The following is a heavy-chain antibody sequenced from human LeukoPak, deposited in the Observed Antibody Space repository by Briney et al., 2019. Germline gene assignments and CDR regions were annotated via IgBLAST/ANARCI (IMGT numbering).Heavy chain of an antibody. J-gene: IGHJ4*02. D-gene: IGHD5-12*01. CDR1: EFSVGSNY. CDR3: ARGPSSYHNT. CDR2: IYSGGST. V-gene: IGHV3-66*01. Sequence: GGSLRLSCAASEFSVGSNYMTWVRQAPGKGLEWVSLIYSGGSTYYADSVKGRFTISRDNSKNTLYLQMNSLRAEDTAVYYCARGPSSYHNTGGQGTLVTVSS.